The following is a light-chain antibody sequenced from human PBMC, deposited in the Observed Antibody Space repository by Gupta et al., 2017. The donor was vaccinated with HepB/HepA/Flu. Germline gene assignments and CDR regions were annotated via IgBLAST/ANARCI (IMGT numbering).Light chain of an antibody. CDR1: QSVSSY. Sequence: EIVLTQSPATLSLSPGERATISCRASQSVSSYLAWYQQKPGQAPRLLIYDASNRANGVPARFSGSGSGTEFTLTISSREPEDFAIYYCQQRSNCPWPFGQGTKVEIK. V-gene: IGKV3-11*01. CDR3: QQRSNCPWP. CDR2: DAS. J-gene: IGKJ1*01.